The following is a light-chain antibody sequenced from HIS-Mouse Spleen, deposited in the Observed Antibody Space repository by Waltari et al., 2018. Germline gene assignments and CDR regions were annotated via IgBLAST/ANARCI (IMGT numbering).Light chain of an antibody. CDR2: EDS. V-gene: IGLV3-10*01. Sequence: SYELTQPPSVSVSPGQTARITFPCDALPKQYSSSYQQKSGQAPVLVIYEDSKRPSGIPERFSGSSSGTMATLTISGAQVEDEADYYCYSTDSSGNHRVFGGGTKLTVL. CDR3: YSTDSSGNHRV. CDR1: ALPKQY. J-gene: IGLJ2*01.